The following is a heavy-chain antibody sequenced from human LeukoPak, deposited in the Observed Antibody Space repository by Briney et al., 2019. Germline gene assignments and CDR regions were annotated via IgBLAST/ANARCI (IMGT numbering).Heavy chain of an antibody. Sequence: GGSLRLSCAASGFTFSTYAIHWVRQAPGKGLEWVAVIWYDGSERYYADSVKGRFIISRDNSKSTSDLQMDSLRAEDTAVYYCAREGDSRWGELSPWGQGTLVTVSA. CDR2: IWYDGSER. J-gene: IGHJ1*01. CDR3: AREGDSRWGELSP. D-gene: IGHD3-16*02. V-gene: IGHV3-33*01. CDR1: GFTFSTYA.